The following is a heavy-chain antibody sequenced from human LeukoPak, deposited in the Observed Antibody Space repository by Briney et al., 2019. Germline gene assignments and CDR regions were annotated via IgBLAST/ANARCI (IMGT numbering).Heavy chain of an antibody. D-gene: IGHD6-19*01. V-gene: IGHV3-20*04. CDR3: ARVSYSSGWSPVGY. J-gene: IGHJ4*02. CDR1: GFTFSNAW. Sequence: TGGSLRLSCAASGFTFSNAWMSWVRQAPGKGLEWVSGINWNGGSTGYADSVKGRFTISRDNAKNSLYLQMNSLRAEDTALYYCARVSYSSGWSPVGYWGQGTLVTVTP. CDR2: INWNGGST.